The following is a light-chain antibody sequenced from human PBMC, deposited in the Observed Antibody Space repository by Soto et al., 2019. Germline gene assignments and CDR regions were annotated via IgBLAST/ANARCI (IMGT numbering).Light chain of an antibody. CDR2: GNS. Sequence: QSVLTQPPSVSGAPGQRVTISCTGSSSNIGAGYDVHWYQQLPGTAPKLLIYGNSNRPSGVPDRFSGSKSGTSASLAITGLQAEDEADYYCAAWDDSLIDYVFGPGTKLTVL. J-gene: IGLJ1*01. CDR3: AAWDDSLIDYV. CDR1: SSNIGAGYD. V-gene: IGLV1-40*01.